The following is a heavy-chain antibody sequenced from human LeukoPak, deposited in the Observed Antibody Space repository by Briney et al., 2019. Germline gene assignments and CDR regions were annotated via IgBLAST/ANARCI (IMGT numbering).Heavy chain of an antibody. CDR2: IYYSGST. CDR3: ARLHSSGWYVIDY. D-gene: IGHD6-19*01. Sequence: SETLSLTCTVSGGSISSSSYYWGWIRQPPGKGLEWIGSIYYSGSTYYNPSLKSRVTISVDTSKNQFSLKLSSVTAADTAVYYCARLHSSGWYVIDYWGQGTLVTVSS. J-gene: IGHJ4*02. V-gene: IGHV4-39*01. CDR1: GGSISSSSYY.